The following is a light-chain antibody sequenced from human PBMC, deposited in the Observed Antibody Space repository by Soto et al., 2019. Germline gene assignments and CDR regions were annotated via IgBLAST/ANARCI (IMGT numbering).Light chain of an antibody. CDR3: ASFTSGALYV. J-gene: IGLJ1*01. CDR2: EVS. Sequence: QSALTQPASVSGSPGQSITISCTGTSSDVGGYNYVSWYQQHPGKAPKLMIYEVSNRPSGVSNRFSGSKSSNTASLTISGLQAEDEADYYCASFTSGALYVFGTGTQLTVL. CDR1: SSDVGGYNY. V-gene: IGLV2-14*01.